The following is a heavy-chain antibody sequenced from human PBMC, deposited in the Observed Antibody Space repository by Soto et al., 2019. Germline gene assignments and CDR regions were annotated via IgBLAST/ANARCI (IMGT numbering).Heavy chain of an antibody. CDR3: ARGPTGWYGYDY. Sequence: EVQLVESGGGLVQPGGSLRLSCAASGFTFSSSWMHWVRQPPGKGLVWVSRINSDGSTTNYADSVKGRFTISRDNAKNTLYLQMNSLRAEDTVVYYCARGPTGWYGYDYWGQGTLVTVSS. CDR1: GFTFSSSW. V-gene: IGHV3-74*01. J-gene: IGHJ4*02. CDR2: INSDGSTT. D-gene: IGHD6-19*01.